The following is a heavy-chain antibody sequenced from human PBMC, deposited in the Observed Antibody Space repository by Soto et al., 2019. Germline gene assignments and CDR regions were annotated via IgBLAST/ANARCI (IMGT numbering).Heavy chain of an antibody. Sequence: EVHLVESGGALVQPGGSLRLSCAASGFTFSDYWMTWVRQTPGKGLEGVANMNPDGSEQYYLDSVKGRFTISRDNAKNSLYLQMNNLRGEDTAVYYCTRDLNHDSGPWSQGTKVIVSS. D-gene: IGHD3-3*01. CDR1: GFTFSDYW. J-gene: IGHJ5*02. CDR3: TRDLNHDSGP. CDR2: MNPDGSEQ. V-gene: IGHV3-7*04.